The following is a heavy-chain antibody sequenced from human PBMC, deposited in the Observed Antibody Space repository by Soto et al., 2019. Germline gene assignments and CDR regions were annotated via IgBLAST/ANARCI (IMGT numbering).Heavy chain of an antibody. CDR3: ASEGRNSGSSYLY. CDR2: INPNSGGT. V-gene: IGHV1-2*02. CDR1: GYTFTSYY. D-gene: IGHD6-6*01. Sequence: QVQLVQSGAEVMKPGASVKVSCRTSGYTFTSYYIHWVRQAPGQGLEWMGLINPNSGGTSYAQNFQGRVTMTRDTSISTAYMDLSRLRSDDTAVYYCASEGRNSGSSYLYWGQGTLLTVSS. J-gene: IGHJ4*02.